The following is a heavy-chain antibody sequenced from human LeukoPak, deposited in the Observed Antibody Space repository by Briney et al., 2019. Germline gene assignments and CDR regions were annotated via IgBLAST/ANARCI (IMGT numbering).Heavy chain of an antibody. CDR3: ATSRMLDGYDY. D-gene: IGHD5-24*01. CDR1: GYTFTGYY. CDR2: INPNSGGT. V-gene: IGHV1-2*02. J-gene: IGHJ4*02. Sequence: GASVKVSCKASGYTFTGYYMHWVRQAPGQGLEWMGWINPNSGGTNYAQKFQGRVTITRDTSISTAYMELSRLRSDDMAVYYCATSRMLDGYDYWGQGTLVTVSS.